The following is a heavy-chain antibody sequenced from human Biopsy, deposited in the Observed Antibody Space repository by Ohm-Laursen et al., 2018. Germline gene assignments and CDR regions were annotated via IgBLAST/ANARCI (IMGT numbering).Heavy chain of an antibody. CDR3: ARASAYGVFDI. CDR1: GYTFTGYY. J-gene: IGHJ3*02. Sequence: SVKVSCNASGYTFTGYYLHWVRQAPGQGLEWMGWINPKSGGTHYLEKFRGRVTMTRDTSISTAYMEVSSLRSDDAAVYFCARASAYGVFDIWGQGTTVTVSS. CDR2: INPKSGGT. V-gene: IGHV1-2*02. D-gene: IGHD4/OR15-4a*01.